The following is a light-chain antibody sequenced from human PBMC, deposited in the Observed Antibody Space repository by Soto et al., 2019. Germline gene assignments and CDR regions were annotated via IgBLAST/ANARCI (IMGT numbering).Light chain of an antibody. V-gene: IGLV2-14*01. CDR2: EVS. J-gene: IGLJ1*01. Sequence: QSALTQPASVSGSPGQSITISCTGTSSDVGGYNYVSWYQQHPGKAPKLMIYEVSNRPSGVSNRFSGSKSGNTASLTISGLQAADEADYYCSSYTSSSTLEGVFGTGIKLTVL. CDR1: SSDVGGYNY. CDR3: SSYTSSSTLEGV.